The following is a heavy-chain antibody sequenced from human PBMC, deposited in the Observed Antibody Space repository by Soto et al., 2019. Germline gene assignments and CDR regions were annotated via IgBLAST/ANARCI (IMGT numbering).Heavy chain of an antibody. D-gene: IGHD4-17*01. CDR1: GFIFSDYY. Sequence: QVLLVESGGGLVKPGGPLRLSCATAGFIFSDYYMHWIRQAPGKGLEWISYISGNGRIIQYADSAKGRFTISRDNAQNSPYLQMNSLRAEDTALYFCARDFDADSRTDFDYWGQGTLVTVSS. CDR2: ISGNGRII. J-gene: IGHJ4*02. V-gene: IGHV3-11*01. CDR3: ARDFDADSRTDFDY.